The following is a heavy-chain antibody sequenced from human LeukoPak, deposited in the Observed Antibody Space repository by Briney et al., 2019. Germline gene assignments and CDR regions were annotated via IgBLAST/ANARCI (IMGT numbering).Heavy chain of an antibody. CDR2: ISGSGGST. CDR3: AKDRASGSHSFDY. J-gene: IGHJ4*02. CDR1: GFTFNAYM. V-gene: IGHV3-23*01. Sequence: GGSLRLSCAASGFTFNAYMMSWVRQAPGKGLEWVSGISGSGGSTYYADSVEGRFTISRDNSKNTLYLQVNSLRAVDTAVYFCAKDRASGSHSFDYWGLGTLVTVSS. D-gene: IGHD3-10*01.